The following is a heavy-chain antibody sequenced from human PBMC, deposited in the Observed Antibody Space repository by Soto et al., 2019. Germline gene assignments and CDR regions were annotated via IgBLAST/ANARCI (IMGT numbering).Heavy chain of an antibody. CDR3: ATGEKIQLWSNYYYGMDV. CDR2: FDPEDGET. V-gene: IGHV1-24*01. Sequence: EASVKVSCKVSGYTLTELSMHWVRQAPGKGLEWMGGFDPEDGETIYAQKFQGRVTMTEDTSTDTAYMELSSLRSEDTAVYYCATGEKIQLWSNYYYGMDVWGQGTTVTVSS. CDR1: GYTLTELS. J-gene: IGHJ6*02. D-gene: IGHD5-18*01.